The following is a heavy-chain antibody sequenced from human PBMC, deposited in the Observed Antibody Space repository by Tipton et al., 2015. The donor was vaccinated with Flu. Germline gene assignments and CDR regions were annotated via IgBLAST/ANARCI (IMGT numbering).Heavy chain of an antibody. V-gene: IGHV3-7*01. D-gene: IGHD4-17*01. CDR3: ARAQDYGWVLDFDY. J-gene: IGHJ4*02. CDR2: IKQDGSEK. Sequence: SLRLSCAASGFTFSSYWMSWVRQAPGKGLEWVANIKQDGSEKYYVDSVKGRFTISRDNAKNSLYLQMNSLRAEDTAVYYCARAQDYGWVLDFDYWGQGTLVTVSS. CDR1: GFTFSSYW.